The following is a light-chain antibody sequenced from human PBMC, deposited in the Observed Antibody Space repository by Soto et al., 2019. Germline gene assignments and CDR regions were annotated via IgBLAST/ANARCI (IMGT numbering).Light chain of an antibody. J-gene: IGKJ1*01. CDR3: QQYNNWPPAWT. CDR2: GAS. V-gene: IGKV3-15*01. Sequence: GMTQSPATLSVSPGERATLSCRASQSVSSDLAWYQQKPGQAPRLLIYGASTRATGIPARFSGSGSGTEFTLTISSLQSEDFAVYYCQQYNNWPPAWTFGQGTKVDIK. CDR1: QSVSSD.